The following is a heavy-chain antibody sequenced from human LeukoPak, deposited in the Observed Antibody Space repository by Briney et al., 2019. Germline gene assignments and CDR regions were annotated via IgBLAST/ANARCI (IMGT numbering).Heavy chain of an antibody. CDR2: INPNSGGT. CDR1: GYTFTGYY. V-gene: IGHV1-2*02. J-gene: IGHJ4*02. D-gene: IGHD3-10*01. Sequence: GASVKVSCKASGYTFTGYYMHWVRQAPGQGLEWMGWINPNSGGTNYAQKFQGRVTMTRDTSISTAYMELSRLRSDDTAVYYCARTPQFYGSGTKGVSDYWGQGTLVTVSS. CDR3: ARTPQFYGSGTKGVSDY.